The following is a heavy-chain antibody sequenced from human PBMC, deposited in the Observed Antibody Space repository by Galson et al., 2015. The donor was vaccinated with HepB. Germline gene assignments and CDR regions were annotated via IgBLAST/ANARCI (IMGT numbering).Heavy chain of an antibody. CDR1: GFTFSSYW. CDR3: ARGKTPAIVTPFDP. J-gene: IGHJ5*02. CDR2: LNGDGSSK. V-gene: IGHV3-74*01. Sequence: SLRLSCAASGFTFSSYWMHWVRQVPGKGLVWVSRLNGDGSSKDYADSVKGRFTISRDNAKSTLYLQMNSLRAEDTAVYYCARGKTPAIVTPFDPWGQGTLVTVSS. D-gene: IGHD4-23*01.